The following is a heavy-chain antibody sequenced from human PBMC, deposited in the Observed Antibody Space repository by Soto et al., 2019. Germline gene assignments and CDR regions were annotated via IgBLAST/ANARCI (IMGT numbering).Heavy chain of an antibody. Sequence: PSETLSLTCAVYGGSFSGYYWSWIRQPPGKGLEWIGEINHSGSTNYNPSLKSRVTISVDTSKNQFSLKLSSVTAADTAVYYCAREKGRIAVAGTDYWGQGTLVTVSS. V-gene: IGHV4-34*01. CDR1: GGSFSGYY. J-gene: IGHJ4*02. CDR3: AREKGRIAVAGTDY. D-gene: IGHD6-19*01. CDR2: INHSGST.